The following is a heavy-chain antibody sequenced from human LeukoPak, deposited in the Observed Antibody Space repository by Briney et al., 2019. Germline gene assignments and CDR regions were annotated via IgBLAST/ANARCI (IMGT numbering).Heavy chain of an antibody. D-gene: IGHD3-16*02. CDR3: ARDKYPDAGLSSWFDP. CDR2: INWNGGST. CDR1: GLTFDDYG. J-gene: IGHJ5*02. V-gene: IGHV3-20*01. Sequence: GGSLRLSCAASGLTFDDYGMSWVRQAPGKGLEWVSGINWNGGSTGYADSVKGRFTISRDNAKNSLYLQMNSLRAEDTALYHCARDKYPDAGLSSWFDPWGQGTLVTVSS.